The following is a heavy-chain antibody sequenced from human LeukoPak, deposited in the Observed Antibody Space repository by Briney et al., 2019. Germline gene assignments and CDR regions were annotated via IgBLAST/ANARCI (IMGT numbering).Heavy chain of an antibody. CDR1: GFTFSSYS. Sequence: PGGSLRLSCAASGFTFSSYSMNLVRRAPGKGLEWVSSISSSSSYIYCADSVKGRFTISRDNAKNSLYLQMNSLRAENTAVYYCARPDGYNNDDAFDIWGQGTMVTVSS. CDR3: ARPDGYNNDDAFDI. CDR2: ISSSSSYI. J-gene: IGHJ3*02. V-gene: IGHV3-21*01. D-gene: IGHD5-24*01.